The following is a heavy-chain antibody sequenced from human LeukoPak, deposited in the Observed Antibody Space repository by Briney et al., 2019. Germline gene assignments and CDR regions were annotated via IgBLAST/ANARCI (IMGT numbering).Heavy chain of an antibody. CDR3: ARASSDIVAKV. J-gene: IGHJ4*02. V-gene: IGHV1-18*01. Sequence: ASVKVSCKASGYTFTSYGISWVRQAPGQGLEWMGWISAYNGNTNYAQKLQGRVTMTTDTSTSTAYMELSSLRSEDTAVYYCARASSDIVAKVWGQGTLVTVSS. CDR1: GYTFTSYG. CDR2: ISAYNGNT. D-gene: IGHD5-12*01.